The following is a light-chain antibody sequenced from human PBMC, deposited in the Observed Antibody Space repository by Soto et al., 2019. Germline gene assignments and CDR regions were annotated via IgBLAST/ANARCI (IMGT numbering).Light chain of an antibody. CDR3: QQYNNWPRAT. J-gene: IGKJ4*01. CDR2: DAS. V-gene: IGKV1-5*01. Sequence: DIQMTQSPSTLSASVGDRVTITCRASQAISFSLAWYQQKPGKAPKLLIYDASTLQSGVPSRFSGSESGTEFNLTISSLQSEDFAVYYCQQYNNWPRATFGGGTKVEI. CDR1: QAISFS.